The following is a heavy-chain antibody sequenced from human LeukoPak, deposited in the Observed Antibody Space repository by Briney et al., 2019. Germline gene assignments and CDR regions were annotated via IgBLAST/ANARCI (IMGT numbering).Heavy chain of an antibody. J-gene: IGHJ4*02. V-gene: IGHV3-33*01. CDR1: GFTFSSHG. D-gene: IGHD3-22*01. Sequence: GGSLRLSCAASGFTFSSHGMHWVRQAPGKGLEWVAVIWYDGSNKYYADSVKGRFTISRDNSKNTLYLQMNSLRAEDTAVYYCARLGRYYYDSSGYPRDYWGQGTLVTVSS. CDR2: IWYDGSNK. CDR3: ARLGRYYYDSSGYPRDY.